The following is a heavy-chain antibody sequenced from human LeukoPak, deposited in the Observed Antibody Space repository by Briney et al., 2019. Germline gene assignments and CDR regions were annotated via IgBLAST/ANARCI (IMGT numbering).Heavy chain of an antibody. V-gene: IGHV1-69*04. J-gene: IGHJ4*02. D-gene: IGHD4/OR15-4a*01. CDR3: ARELTDYYFDY. CDR1: GGTFSSYA. CDR2: IIPILGIA. Sequence: GASVKVSCKASGGTFSSYAISWVRQAPGQGLEWMGRIIPILGIANYAQKFQGRVTVTADKSTSTAYMGLSSLRSEDTAVYYCARELTDYYFDYWGQGTLVTVSS.